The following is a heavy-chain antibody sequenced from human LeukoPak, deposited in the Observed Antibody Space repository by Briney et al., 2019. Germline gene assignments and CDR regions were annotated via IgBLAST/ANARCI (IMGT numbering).Heavy chain of an antibody. V-gene: IGHV3-30*18. Sequence: GGSLRLSCAASGFTFSSYGMSWVRQAPGKGLEWVGIVSYDGSDKYYADSVKGRFTISRDNSKNTVYLQMNSLRAEDTAVYFCAKEGVLERYFYYGMDVWGQGTTVTVSS. CDR2: VSYDGSDK. CDR3: AKEGVLERYFYYGMDV. J-gene: IGHJ6*02. CDR1: GFTFSSYG. D-gene: IGHD1-1*01.